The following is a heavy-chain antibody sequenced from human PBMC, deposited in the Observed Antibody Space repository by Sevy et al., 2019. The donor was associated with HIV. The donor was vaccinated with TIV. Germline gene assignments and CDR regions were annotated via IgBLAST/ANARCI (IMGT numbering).Heavy chain of an antibody. J-gene: IGHJ4*02. CDR1: GFTFSSYA. D-gene: IGHD5-18*01. CDR2: ISYDGSNK. CDR3: AREDTAAN. V-gene: IGHV3-30-3*01. Sequence: GGSLRLSCAASGFTFSSYAMHWVRQAPGKGVEWVAVISYDGSNKYYADSVKGRFTISRDNSKNTLYLKMNSLRAEDTAVYYCAREDTAANWGQGTLVTVSS.